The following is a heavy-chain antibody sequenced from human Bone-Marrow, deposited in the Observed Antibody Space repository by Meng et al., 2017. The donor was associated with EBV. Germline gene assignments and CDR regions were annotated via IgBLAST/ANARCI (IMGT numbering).Heavy chain of an antibody. J-gene: IGHJ4*02. D-gene: IGHD3-16*01. CDR2: IHHVGSN. CDR1: GGAISCSTW. CDR3: ARRDYYDDTGYFDY. Sequence: RREWGPGWVKPSGTLSLTCACSGGAISCSTWWSWVRQSPGEGLEWIGEIHHVGSNNYNPSLKSRVTISIDKSKKQFSLKLSSVTAADTAVYYCARRDYYDDTGYFDYWGQGTLVTVSS. V-gene: IGHV4-4*02.